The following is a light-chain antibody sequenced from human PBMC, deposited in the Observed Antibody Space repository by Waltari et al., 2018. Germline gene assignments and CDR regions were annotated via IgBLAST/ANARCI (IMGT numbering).Light chain of an antibody. CDR1: QSVSRT. CDR2: DAS. V-gene: IGKV3-20*01. CDR3: QKYGTLPAT. Sequence: PGTLSLSPGDRATLSCRASQSVSRTLAWYQQKPGQAPRLLIYDASSRATGIPDRFSGSGSGTDFSLTISRLEPEDFAVYYCQKYGTLPATFGQGTKVEIK. J-gene: IGKJ1*01.